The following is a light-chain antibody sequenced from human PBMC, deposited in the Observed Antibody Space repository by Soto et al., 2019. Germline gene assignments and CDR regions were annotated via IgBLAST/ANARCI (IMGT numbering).Light chain of an antibody. CDR3: QSYASRLSGYV. CDR2: GNS. V-gene: IGLV1-40*01. CDR1: NSNIGAGYD. J-gene: IGLJ1*01. Sequence: QSVLTHPPSVCGAPGQKVLISCPGRNSNIGAGYDVHWYQQLPGTAPKLRIDGNSNRPSGVPDRFSGSKSGTSASLAITGLQAEDEADYCCQSYASRLSGYVFGTWPRSPS.